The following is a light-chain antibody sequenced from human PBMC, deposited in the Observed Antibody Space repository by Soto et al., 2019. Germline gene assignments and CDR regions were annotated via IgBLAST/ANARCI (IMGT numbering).Light chain of an antibody. Sequence: QSVLTQPASVSGSPGQSITISCTGTSSDIGNYDFVSWYQQVPGTAPKAMIYEVSSRPSGVSNRFSGSKSGNTSSLTISGLQAEDEAYYNCSSYTTSTSFLLFGGVTKLTVL. V-gene: IGLV2-14*01. CDR2: EVS. CDR1: SSDIGNYDF. J-gene: IGLJ2*01. CDR3: SSYTTSTSFLL.